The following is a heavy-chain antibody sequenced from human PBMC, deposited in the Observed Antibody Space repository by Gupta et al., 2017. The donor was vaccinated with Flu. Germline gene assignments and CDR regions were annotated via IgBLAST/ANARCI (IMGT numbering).Heavy chain of an antibody. J-gene: IGHJ4*02. V-gene: IGHV3-21*01. CDR3: ARVDYSSSWYVDY. CDR1: GFTFSSYS. D-gene: IGHD6-13*01. Sequence: EVQLVESGGGLVKPGGSLRLSCAASGFTFSSYSMNWVRQAPGKGLEWVSSISSSSSYIYYADSVKGRFTISRDNAKNSLYLQMNSLRAEDTAVYYCARVDYSSSWYVDYWGQGTLVTVSS. CDR2: ISSSSSYI.